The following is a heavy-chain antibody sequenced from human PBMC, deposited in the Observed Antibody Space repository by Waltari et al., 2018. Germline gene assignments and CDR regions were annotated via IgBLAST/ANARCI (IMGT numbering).Heavy chain of an antibody. Sequence: QVQLVQSGAEAKKPGSSLKVSCKASGGTFSTSALNWVRQAPGQGLAWMGEIIHIVGTANYEQEFQGRVTITTDESTSTAYMELSSLRSEDTAVYYCARASYYYDSSGYFDYWGQGTLVAVSS. CDR1: GGTFSTSA. CDR2: IIHIVGTA. D-gene: IGHD3-22*01. CDR3: ARASYYYDSSGYFDY. J-gene: IGHJ4*02. V-gene: IGHV1-69*05.